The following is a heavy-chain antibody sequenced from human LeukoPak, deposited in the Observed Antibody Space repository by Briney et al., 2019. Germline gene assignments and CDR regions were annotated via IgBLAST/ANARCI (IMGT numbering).Heavy chain of an antibody. V-gene: IGHV1-2*02. CDR2: INPNTGGT. CDR1: GYSFTGNY. Sequence: ASVKVSCKASGYSFTGNYMHWVRQAPGQGFEWMGWINPNTGGTNYAQKFKGRVLMTRDTSISTAYLELSSLKSDDTAVYYCARAGSSSYYDSLNWFDPWGQGTLVTVSS. D-gene: IGHD3-22*01. CDR3: ARAGSSSYYDSLNWFDP. J-gene: IGHJ5*02.